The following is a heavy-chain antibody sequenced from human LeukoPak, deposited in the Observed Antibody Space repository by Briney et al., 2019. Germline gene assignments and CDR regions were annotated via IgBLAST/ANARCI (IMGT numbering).Heavy chain of an antibody. CDR3: ASLMTTVFAFDI. CDR2: INPNSGGT. J-gene: IGHJ3*02. Sequence: ASVTVSCKASGYTFTGYYMHWVRQAPGQGLEWMGWINPNSGGTNYAQKFQGRVTMTRDTSISTAYMELSRLRSDDTAVYYCASLMTTVFAFDIWGQGTMVTVSS. D-gene: IGHD4-17*01. CDR1: GYTFTGYY. V-gene: IGHV1-2*02.